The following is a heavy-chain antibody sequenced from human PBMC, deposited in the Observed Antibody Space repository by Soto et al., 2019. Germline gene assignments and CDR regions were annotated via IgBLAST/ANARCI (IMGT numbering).Heavy chain of an antibody. V-gene: IGHV1-69*05. CDR3: ARPIQDNFDTSAQSTWFDP. J-gene: IGHJ5*02. D-gene: IGHD3-22*01. CDR2: IIPIFSTP. Sequence: QVQLVQSGAEVKKPGSSVKVSCKTSGGTFGSYAISWVRQAPGQGLEWMGGIIPIFSTPNYAQKFQGRVTITSDESTSTAYMELSSLRSEDTAVYYCARPIQDNFDTSAQSTWFDPWGQGTLVTVFS. CDR1: GGTFGSYA.